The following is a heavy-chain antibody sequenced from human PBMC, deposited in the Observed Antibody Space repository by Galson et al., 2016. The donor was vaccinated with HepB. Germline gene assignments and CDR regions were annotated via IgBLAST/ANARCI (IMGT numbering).Heavy chain of an antibody. V-gene: IGHV4-34*01. J-gene: IGHJ6*02. CDR3: ARGLKRPYCTSASCYLRAMDV. CDR2: VNHGAGT. CDR1: DGSFSGYY. D-gene: IGHD2-2*01. Sequence: SETLSLTCVVHDGSFSGYYWTWIRQPPGKGLEWIGEVNHGAGTKYSPSLKSRVTISSDTSKNHFSLNLTSVTAADTAVYFCARGLKRPYCTSASCYLRAMDVWCQGTTVTVSS.